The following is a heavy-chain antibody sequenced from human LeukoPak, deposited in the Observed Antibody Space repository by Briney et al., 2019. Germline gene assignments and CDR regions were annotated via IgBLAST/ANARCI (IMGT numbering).Heavy chain of an antibody. V-gene: IGHV4-34*01. J-gene: IGHJ5*02. D-gene: IGHD3-3*01. CDR2: INHSGST. Sequence: SETLSLTCAVSGGSFSGYYWSWIRQPPGKGLEWIGEINHSGSTNYNPSLKSRVTISVDTSKNQFSLKLSSVTAADTAVYYCARGLYDFWSGYYLFRSWGTWFDPWGQGTLVTVSS. CDR3: ARGLYDFWSGYYLFRSWGTWFDP. CDR1: GGSFSGYY.